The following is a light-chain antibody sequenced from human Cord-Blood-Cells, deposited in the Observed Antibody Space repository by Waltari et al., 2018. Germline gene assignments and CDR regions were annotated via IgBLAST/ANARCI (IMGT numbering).Light chain of an antibody. Sequence: SYELTQPPSVSVSPGQTARITCPGDALPKQYASWYQQKPGQAPVLVIYKGSERPSGIPERFSGSSSGTTVTLTISGVQAEDEADYYCQSADSSGTWVFGGGTKLTVL. V-gene: IGLV3-25*02. CDR1: ALPKQY. CDR3: QSADSSGTWV. J-gene: IGLJ3*02. CDR2: KGS.